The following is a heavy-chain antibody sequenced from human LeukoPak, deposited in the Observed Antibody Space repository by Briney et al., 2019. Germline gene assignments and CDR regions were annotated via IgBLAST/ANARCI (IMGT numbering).Heavy chain of an antibody. CDR2: IYYSGST. CDR1: GGSISRYY. J-gene: IGHJ4*02. CDR3: ASGHSYGSIDY. Sequence: PSETLSLTCTVSGGSISRYYWSWIRQPPGKGLEWIGYIYYSGSTNYNPSLKSRVTISVDTSKNQFSLKLSSVTAADTAVYYCASGHSYGSIDYWGQGTLVTVSS. D-gene: IGHD5-18*01. V-gene: IGHV4-59*01.